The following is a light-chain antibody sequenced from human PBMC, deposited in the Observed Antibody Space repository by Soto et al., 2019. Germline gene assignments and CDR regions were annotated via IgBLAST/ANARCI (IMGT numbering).Light chain of an antibody. CDR3: LLYFGGQLGV. CDR2: STN. Sequence: QAVVTQEPSLTVSPGGQFTLPCASSTGPVTSDYYPNWFQQRPGQAPRALIYSTNNKYSWTPARFSGSLLGGKAALTLSGVQPEDEADYYCLLYFGGQLGVFGGGTKVTVL. CDR1: TGPVTSDYY. V-gene: IGLV7-43*01. J-gene: IGLJ2*01.